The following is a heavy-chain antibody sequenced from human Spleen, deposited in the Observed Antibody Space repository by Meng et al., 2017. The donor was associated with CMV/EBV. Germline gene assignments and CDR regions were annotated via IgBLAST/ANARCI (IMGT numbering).Heavy chain of an antibody. Sequence: GESLKISCVASGFTFSSYWMHWVRQAPGKGLVWVSRIDNDGSSTTYADSVKGRFTISRDNAKNTLYLQMSSLRAEDTAVYYCARAQVYYFDSWGQGTLVTVSS. D-gene: IGHD2-8*01. CDR2: IDNDGSST. J-gene: IGHJ4*02. CDR3: ARAQVYYFDS. CDR1: GFTFSSYW. V-gene: IGHV3-74*01.